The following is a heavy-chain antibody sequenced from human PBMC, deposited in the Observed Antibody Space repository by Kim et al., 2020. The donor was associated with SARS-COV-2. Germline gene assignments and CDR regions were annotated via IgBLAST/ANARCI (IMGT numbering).Heavy chain of an antibody. J-gene: IGHJ4*02. CDR1: GYTFTSYG. CDR2: ISAYNGNT. CDR3: ARDDPKQQWLAQNNFDY. D-gene: IGHD6-19*01. V-gene: IGHV1-18*01. Sequence: ASVKVSCKASGYTFTSYGISWVRQAPGQGLEWMGWISAYNGNTIYAQKLHGRVTMTTETSTSTAYMELRSLRSDDTTVYYCARDDPKQQWLAQNNFDYWGQGTLVTVSS.